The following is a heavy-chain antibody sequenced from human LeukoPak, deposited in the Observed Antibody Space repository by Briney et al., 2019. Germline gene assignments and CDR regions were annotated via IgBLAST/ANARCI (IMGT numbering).Heavy chain of an antibody. Sequence: AGGSLRLSCAASGFTFSSYAMSWVRQAPGKGLEWVSAISGSGGSTYSADSVKGRFTISGDNSKNTLYLQMNSLRAQDTAVYYCAKEVEIVVVVAATQDYFDYWGQGTLVTVSS. D-gene: IGHD2-15*01. V-gene: IGHV3-23*01. CDR2: ISGSGGST. CDR1: GFTFSSYA. J-gene: IGHJ4*02. CDR3: AKEVEIVVVVAATQDYFDY.